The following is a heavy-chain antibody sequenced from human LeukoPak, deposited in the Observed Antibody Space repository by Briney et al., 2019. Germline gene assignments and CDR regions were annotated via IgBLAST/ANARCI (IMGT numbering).Heavy chain of an antibody. D-gene: IGHD2-15*01. CDR3: AKEGRYCSGGSCYSGYYFDY. J-gene: IGHJ4*02. CDR1: GFTFSSYG. V-gene: IGHV3-30*18. CDR2: ISYDGSNK. Sequence: GGSLRLSCAASGFTFSSYGMHWVRQAPGKGLEWVAVISYDGSNKYYADSVKGRFTISRDNSKNTLYLQMNSLRAEDTAVCYCAKEGRYCSGGSCYSGYYFDYWGQGTLVTVSS.